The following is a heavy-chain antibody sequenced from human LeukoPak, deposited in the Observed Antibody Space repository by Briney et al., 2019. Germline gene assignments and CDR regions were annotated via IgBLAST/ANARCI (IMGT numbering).Heavy chain of an antibody. CDR1: GFTFDDYA. D-gene: IGHD4-23*01. V-gene: IGHV3-43*02. Sequence: GGSLRLPCAASGFTFDDYAMHWVRQAPGKGLEWVSLISGDGGSTYYADSVKGRFTISRDNSKKSLYLQMNSLGSEDTAFYYCAKPIYGGDTGDAFHVWGQGAMVTVSS. CDR2: ISGDGGST. CDR3: AKPIYGGDTGDAFHV. J-gene: IGHJ3*01.